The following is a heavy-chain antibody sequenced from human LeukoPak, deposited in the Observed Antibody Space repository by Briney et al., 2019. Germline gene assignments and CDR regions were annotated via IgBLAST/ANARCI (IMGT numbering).Heavy chain of an antibody. CDR3: ARRVGATGWFDP. Sequence: GESLKISCKGSGYSFISYWISWVRQMPGKGLEWMGRIDPSDSYTNYSPSFQGHVTISADKSISTAYLQWSSLKASDTAMYYCARRVGATGWFDPWGQGTLVTVSS. CDR2: IDPSDSYT. J-gene: IGHJ5*02. CDR1: GYSFISYW. D-gene: IGHD1-26*01. V-gene: IGHV5-10-1*01.